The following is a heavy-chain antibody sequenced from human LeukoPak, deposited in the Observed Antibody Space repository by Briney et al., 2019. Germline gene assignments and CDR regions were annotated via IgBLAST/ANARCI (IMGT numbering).Heavy chain of an antibody. CDR2: IYHSGST. J-gene: IGHJ4*02. V-gene: IGHV4-30-2*01. D-gene: IGHD2-2*01. CDR1: GGSISSGGYY. Sequence: PSETLSLTCTVSGGSISSGGYYWSWIRQPPGKGLEWIGYIYHSGSTYNNPSLKSRVTISVDRSKNQFSLKLSSVTAADTAVYYCASSRDQLLLFDYWGQGTLVTVSS. CDR3: ASSRDQLLLFDY.